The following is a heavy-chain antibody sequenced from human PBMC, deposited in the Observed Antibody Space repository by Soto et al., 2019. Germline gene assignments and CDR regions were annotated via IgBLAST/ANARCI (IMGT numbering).Heavy chain of an antibody. CDR3: ASQHYYDSSGYYVVY. J-gene: IGHJ4*02. Sequence: PSETLSLTCTVSGGSISSNIYYGGWIRQPPGKGLEWIGNIHYSGSTYYDSSLKSRVTISVDTSKNQFSLKLSSVTAADTAVYYCASQHYYDSSGYYVVYWGQGTLVTVSS. CDR1: GGSISSNIYY. CDR2: IHYSGST. V-gene: IGHV4-39*01. D-gene: IGHD3-22*01.